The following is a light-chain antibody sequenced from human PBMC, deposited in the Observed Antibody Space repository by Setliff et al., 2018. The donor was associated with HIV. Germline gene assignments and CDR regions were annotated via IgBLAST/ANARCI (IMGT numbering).Light chain of an antibody. CDR3: NSYAGNDIYA. J-gene: IGLJ1*01. CDR2: DVN. Sequence: QSALTQPPSASGSPGQSVTISCTGTSRDIGNYNFISRYQQHPGKAPKLVIYDVNKRPAGVPARFSGSKSGNTASLTVSGLLADDEADYYCNSYAGNDIYAFGTGTKVTVL. CDR1: SRDIGNYNF. V-gene: IGLV2-8*01.